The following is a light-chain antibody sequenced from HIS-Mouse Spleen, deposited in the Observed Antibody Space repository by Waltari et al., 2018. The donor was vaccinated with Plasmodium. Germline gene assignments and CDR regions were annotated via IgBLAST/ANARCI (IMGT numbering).Light chain of an antibody. J-gene: IGKJ1*01. Sequence: DIQITLSPYTMPASVGGRVTITCRASQSISSWLAWYQQKPGKAPKLLIYKASSLESGVPSRFSGSGSGTEFTLTISSLQPDDFATYYCQQYNSYWTFGQGTKVEIK. CDR2: KAS. CDR3: QQYNSYWT. V-gene: IGKV1-5*03. CDR1: QSISSW.